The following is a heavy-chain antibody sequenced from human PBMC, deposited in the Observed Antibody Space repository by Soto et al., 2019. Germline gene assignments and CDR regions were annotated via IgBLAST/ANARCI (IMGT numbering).Heavy chain of an antibody. CDR1: GYTFTSYY. V-gene: IGHV1-46*01. Sequence: QVQLVQSGAEVKKPGASVKVSCKAAGYTFTSYYMRWVRQAPGQGLEWMGIINPSGGSTSYAQKFQGRVAMTRDTSTSTVYMELISLRSEDTAVYYCARWDYGDTLPYDYWGQGTLVTVSS. D-gene: IGHD4-17*01. J-gene: IGHJ4*02. CDR2: INPSGGST. CDR3: ARWDYGDTLPYDY.